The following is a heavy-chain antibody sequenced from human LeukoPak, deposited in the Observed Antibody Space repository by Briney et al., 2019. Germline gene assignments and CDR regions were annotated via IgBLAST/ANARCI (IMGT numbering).Heavy chain of an antibody. J-gene: IGHJ4*02. D-gene: IGHD3-22*01. CDR2: ISAYNGNT. V-gene: IGHV1-18*01. CDR1: GYTFTSYG. CDR3: ARGRPGYYDSSGYYWS. Sequence: ASVKVSCKASGYTFTSYGISWVRQAPGQGLEWMGWISAYNGNTNYAQKLQGRVTMTTDTSTSTAYMELRSLRSDDTAVYYCARGRPGYYDSSGYYWSWGQGTLVTVSS.